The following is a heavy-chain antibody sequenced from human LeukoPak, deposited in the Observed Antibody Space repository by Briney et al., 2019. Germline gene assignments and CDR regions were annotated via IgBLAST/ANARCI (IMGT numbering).Heavy chain of an antibody. CDR1: GISVSTNY. Sequence: GGSLRLSCAASGISVSTNYMSWVRQAPGKGLEWVSAISGSGGSTYYADSVKGRFTISRDNSKNTLYLQMNSLRAEDTAVYYCADTYSYGRFDYWGQGTLVTVSS. CDR3: ADTYSYGRFDY. D-gene: IGHD5-18*01. J-gene: IGHJ4*02. CDR2: ISGSGGST. V-gene: IGHV3-23*01.